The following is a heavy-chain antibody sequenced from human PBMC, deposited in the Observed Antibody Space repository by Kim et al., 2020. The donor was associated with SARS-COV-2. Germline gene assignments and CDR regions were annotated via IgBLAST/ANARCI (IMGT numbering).Heavy chain of an antibody. Sequence: GGSLRLSCAASGFTFSSYAMHWVRQAPGKGLEWVAVISYDGSNKYYADSVKGRFTISRDNSKNTLYLQMNSLRAEDTAVYYCARDQRGYPPNDALDIWGQGTMVTVSS. D-gene: IGHD3-3*01. J-gene: IGHJ3*02. CDR3: ARDQRGYPPNDALDI. CDR1: GFTFSSYA. V-gene: IGHV3-30*04. CDR2: ISYDGSNK.